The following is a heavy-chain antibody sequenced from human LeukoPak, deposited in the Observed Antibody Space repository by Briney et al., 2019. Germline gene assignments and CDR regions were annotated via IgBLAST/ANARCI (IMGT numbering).Heavy chain of an antibody. Sequence: GGSLRLSCAASGFTFSNYGMHWVRQAPGKGLEGVAVIWYDGSNKDYADSVKGRITISRDNSKNTLYLQMNSLRAEDTAVYYCARDEEYSGSYGGSYFDYWGQGTLVTVSS. D-gene: IGHD1-26*01. CDR1: GFTFSNYG. V-gene: IGHV3-33*01. J-gene: IGHJ4*02. CDR3: ARDEEYSGSYGGSYFDY. CDR2: IWYDGSNK.